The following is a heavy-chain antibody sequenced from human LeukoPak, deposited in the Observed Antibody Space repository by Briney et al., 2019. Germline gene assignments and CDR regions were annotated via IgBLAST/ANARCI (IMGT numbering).Heavy chain of an antibody. D-gene: IGHD3-10*01. CDR3: AKSLGNQGVIDY. CDR2: VSASGGSR. V-gene: IGHV3-23*01. CDR1: GFIFRNHA. J-gene: IGHJ4*02. Sequence: GGSLRLSCAASGFIFRNHAMNWVRQALGQGLGWVLGVSASGGSRFNTDSVKGRFSISRDNSKNTLYLEMNSLRPEDTALYYCAKSLGNQGVIDYWGQGTLVTVSS.